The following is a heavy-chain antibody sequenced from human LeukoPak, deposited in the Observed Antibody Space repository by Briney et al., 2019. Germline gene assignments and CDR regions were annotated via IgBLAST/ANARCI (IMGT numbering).Heavy chain of an antibody. J-gene: IGHJ4*02. CDR2: IIPILGIA. V-gene: IGHV1-69*04. D-gene: IGHD6-19*01. CDR3: ARALEGRSSGWLSYFDY. Sequence: SVKVSCKASGGTFSSYAISWVRQAPGQGLEWMGRIIPILGIANYAQKFQGRVTITADKSTSTAYMELSSLRSEDTAAYYCARALEGRSSGWLSYFDYWGQGTLVTVSS. CDR1: GGTFSSYA.